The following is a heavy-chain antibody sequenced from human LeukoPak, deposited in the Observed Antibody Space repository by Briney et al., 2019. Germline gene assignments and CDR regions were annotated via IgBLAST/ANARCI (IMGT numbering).Heavy chain of an antibody. CDR3: ARGVSSSGWYRYYFDY. J-gene: IGHJ4*02. V-gene: IGHV1-69*01. Sequence: ASVKVSCKASGYTFSSYAISWVRQAPGQGLEWMGGIIPIFGTANYAQKFQGRVTITADESTSTAYMELSSLRSEDTAVYYCARGVSSSGWYRYYFDYWGQGTLVTVSS. D-gene: IGHD6-19*01. CDR1: GYTFSSYA. CDR2: IIPIFGTA.